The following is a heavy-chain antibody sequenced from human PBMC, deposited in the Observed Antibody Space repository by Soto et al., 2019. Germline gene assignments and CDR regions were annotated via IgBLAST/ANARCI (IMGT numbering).Heavy chain of an antibody. CDR1: GDSVSSNSAG. J-gene: IGHJ5*02. CDR3: TRHGSGDYFLFDP. D-gene: IGHD4-17*01. Sequence: PSQPLSLPCAITGDSVSSNSAGWSWVRQSPSRGLEWLGRTYYRSKWYYEYAVSVRGRITINPDTSKNQYSLQLNSVTPEDTAVYYCTRHGSGDYFLFDPWGQGTLVTVSS. V-gene: IGHV6-1*01. CDR2: TYYRSKWYY.